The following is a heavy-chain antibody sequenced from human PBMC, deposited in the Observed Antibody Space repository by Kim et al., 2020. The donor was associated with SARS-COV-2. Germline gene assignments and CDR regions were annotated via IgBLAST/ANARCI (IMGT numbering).Heavy chain of an antibody. Sequence: GGSLRLSCAASGFTFSNSWMRWVRQAPGKGLEWVANIKQDGSEKNYVDSVKGRFTISRDNAKNSLYLQMNTLRAEDTAXYYXATSAWWRSDYWGQGTLVIVSS. CDR2: IKQDGSEK. CDR3: ATSAWWRSDY. V-gene: IGHV3-7*01. J-gene: IGHJ4*02. D-gene: IGHD2-21*01. CDR1: GFTFSNSW.